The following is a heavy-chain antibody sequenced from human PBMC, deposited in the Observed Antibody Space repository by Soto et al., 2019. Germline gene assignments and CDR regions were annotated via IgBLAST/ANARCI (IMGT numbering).Heavy chain of an antibody. J-gene: IGHJ4*02. CDR3: ATSVNSATAFDY. V-gene: IGHV3-72*01. CDR1: EFSFSDQY. Sequence: GGSLRLSCTVSADSEFSFSDQYMDWVRQAPGKGLEWVGRSRNRVNNLSTTYAQKFRAGFTMTRDTSTSTVYLELSSLRSEDSAIYYCATSVNSATAFDYWGQGTLVTVSS. D-gene: IGHD5-18*01. CDR2: SRNRVNNLST.